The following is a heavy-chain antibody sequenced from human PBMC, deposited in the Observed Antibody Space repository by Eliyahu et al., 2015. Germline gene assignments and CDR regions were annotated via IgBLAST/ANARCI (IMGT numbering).Heavy chain of an antibody. D-gene: IGHD3-10*01. J-gene: IGHJ4*02. CDR3: ARDEYGSGSYFDY. V-gene: IGHV3-33*01. CDR2: IWSDGSKK. CDR1: GFTFSNYG. Sequence: QVQLVESGGGVVQPGRSLRLSCAASGFTFSNYGMHWVRQAPGKGLEWVAVIWSDGSKKYYADSVKGRFTISRDNSKNTLYLQMNSLRAEDTAVYYCARDEYGSGSYFDYWGQGTLVTVSS.